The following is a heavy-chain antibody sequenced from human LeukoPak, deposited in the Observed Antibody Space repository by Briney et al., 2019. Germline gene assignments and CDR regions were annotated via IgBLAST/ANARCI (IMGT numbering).Heavy chain of an antibody. CDR2: IDNRGST. V-gene: IGHV4-34*01. CDR3: ARDSDSGFQ. J-gene: IGHJ4*02. CDR1: GGSFSFYF. Sequence: SETLSLTCTVSGGSFSFYFWHWIRQPPGEGLDWIGEIDNRGSTQYKPSLRSRGIISIDTSGDHFSLKLTSVTAADTAVYFCARDSDSGFQWGQGMLVTVSS. D-gene: IGHD3-16*01.